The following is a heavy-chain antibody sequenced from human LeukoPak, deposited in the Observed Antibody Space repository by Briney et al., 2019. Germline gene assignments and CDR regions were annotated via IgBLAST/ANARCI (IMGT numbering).Heavy chain of an antibody. CDR1: GGTFISYA. CDR2: IIPIFGTA. CDR3: ATPYSYGFSNAFDI. V-gene: IGHV1-69*13. J-gene: IGHJ3*02. D-gene: IGHD5-18*01. Sequence: ASVKVSCKASGGTFISYAISWVRQAPGQGLEWMGGIIPIFGTANYAQKFQGRVTITADESTSTAYMELSSLRSEDTAVYYCATPYSYGFSNAFDIWGQGTMVTVSS.